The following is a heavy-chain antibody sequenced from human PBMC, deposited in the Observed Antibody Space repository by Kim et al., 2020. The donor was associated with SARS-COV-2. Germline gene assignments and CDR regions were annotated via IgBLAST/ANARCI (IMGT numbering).Heavy chain of an antibody. CDR2: ISYDGSNK. V-gene: IGHV3-30-3*01. Sequence: GGSLRLSCAASGFTFSSYAMHWVRQAPGKGLEWVAVISYDGSNKYYADYVKGRFTISRDNSKNTLYLQMNSLRAEDTAVYYCARDSGSYSYFDYWGQGTL. J-gene: IGHJ4*02. CDR1: GFTFSSYA. D-gene: IGHD1-26*01. CDR3: ARDSGSYSYFDY.